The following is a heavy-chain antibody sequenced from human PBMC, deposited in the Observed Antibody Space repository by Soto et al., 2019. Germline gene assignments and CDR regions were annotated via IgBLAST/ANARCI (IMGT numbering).Heavy chain of an antibody. CDR3: ARAPKRWLQLLHYFDY. V-gene: IGHV1-69*13. Sequence: GASVKVSCKASGGTFSSYAISWVRQAPGQGLEWMGGIIPIFGTANYAQKFQGGVTITADESTSTAYMELSSLRSEDTAVYYCARAPKRWLQLLHYFDYWGQGTLVTVSS. J-gene: IGHJ4*02. CDR1: GGTFSSYA. D-gene: IGHD5-12*01. CDR2: IIPIFGTA.